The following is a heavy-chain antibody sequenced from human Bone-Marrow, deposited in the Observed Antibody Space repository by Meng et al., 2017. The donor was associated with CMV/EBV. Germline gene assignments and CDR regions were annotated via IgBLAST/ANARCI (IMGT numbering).Heavy chain of an antibody. Sequence: GGSLRLSCAASGFTFSSYAMSWVRQAPGKGLEWVSVIYSGGSSTYYADSVKGRFTISRDNSKNTLYLQMNSLRAEDTAVYYCAKTRIAAAGTYYYYGMAVWGQGHTV. CDR1: GFTFSSYA. CDR2: IYSGGSST. CDR3: AKTRIAAAGTYYYYGMAV. V-gene: IGHV3-23*03. D-gene: IGHD6-13*01. J-gene: IGHJ6*01.